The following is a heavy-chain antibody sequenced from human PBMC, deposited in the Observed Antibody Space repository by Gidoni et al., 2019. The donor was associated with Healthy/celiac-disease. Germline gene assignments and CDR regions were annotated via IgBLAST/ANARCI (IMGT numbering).Heavy chain of an antibody. Sequence: QVHMLASGGCVVQRGRSRRLHCAAYGFTFRSYGLHGVRQAPGKGLEWVAVISYDGSNKYYADSVKGRFTISRDNSKNTLYLQMNSLRAEDTAVYYCVKVLVEVVVAATSGGYYGMDVWGQGTTVTVSS. D-gene: IGHD2-15*01. J-gene: IGHJ6*02. CDR1: GFTFRSYG. CDR3: VKVLVEVVVAATSGGYYGMDV. CDR2: ISYDGSNK. V-gene: IGHV3-30*18.